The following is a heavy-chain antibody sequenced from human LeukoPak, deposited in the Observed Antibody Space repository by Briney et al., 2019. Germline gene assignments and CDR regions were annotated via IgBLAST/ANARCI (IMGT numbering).Heavy chain of an antibody. CDR2: IRNDGSNK. J-gene: IGHJ6*03. Sequence: GGSLRLSCAASGFTFSTYNMHWVRQAPGKGLEWVALIRNDGSNKYYADSVKGRFTISRDNSKNTLYLQMNSLRAEDTAVYYCAKDISSSSLDYYYYMDVWGKGTTVTVSS. V-gene: IGHV3-30*02. CDR3: AKDISSSSLDYYYYMDV. CDR1: GFTFSTYN. D-gene: IGHD6-6*01.